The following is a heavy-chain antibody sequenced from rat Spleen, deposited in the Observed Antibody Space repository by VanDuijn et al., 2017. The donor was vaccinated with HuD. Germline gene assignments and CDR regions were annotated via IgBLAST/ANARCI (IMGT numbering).Heavy chain of an antibody. D-gene: IGHD1-4*01. CDR1: GITFTNYW. Sequence: EVQLVESDGGLVQPGRSLKLSCVASGITFTNYWMTWIRQAPGKGLEWIASITNPGDSTYYLDSVKGRFTISRNNAKSTLYLQMSSLRSEDTATYYCSPLPGRNLAYWGQGVVVTVSS. CDR2: ITNPGDST. J-gene: IGHJ2*01. CDR3: SPLPGRNLAY. V-gene: IGHV5-31*01.